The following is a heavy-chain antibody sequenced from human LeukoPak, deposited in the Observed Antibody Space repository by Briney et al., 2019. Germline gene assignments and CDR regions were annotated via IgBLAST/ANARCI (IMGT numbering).Heavy chain of an antibody. J-gene: IGHJ4*02. CDR3: ARGDGYNFFDY. CDR2: IYVGGAT. V-gene: IGHV3-53*01. Sequence: IYVGGATYYADSVQNRFTISRDNSEYTLYLQMKSLRAEDTAVYYCARGDGYNFFDYWGQGTLVTVSS. D-gene: IGHD5-24*01.